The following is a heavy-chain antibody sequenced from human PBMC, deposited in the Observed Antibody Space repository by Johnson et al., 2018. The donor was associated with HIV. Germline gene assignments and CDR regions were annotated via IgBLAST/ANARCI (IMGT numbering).Heavy chain of an antibody. V-gene: IGHV3-11*04. J-gene: IGHJ3*02. CDR3: ARERQGAAVGDGFDI. D-gene: IGHD6-19*01. Sequence: QMQLVESGGGVVRPGGSLRLSCAASGFTFSDYYMSWIRQAPGKGLEWVSYISSSGNPIYYADSVKGRFTISRDNSKNTLYLQMNSLRAEDSAVYYCARERQGAAVGDGFDIWGQGTMVTVSS. CDR1: GFTFSDYY. CDR2: ISSSGNPI.